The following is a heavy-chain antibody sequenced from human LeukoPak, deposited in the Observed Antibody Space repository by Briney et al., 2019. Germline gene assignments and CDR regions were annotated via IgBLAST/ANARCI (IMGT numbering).Heavy chain of an antibody. Sequence: SETLSLTCAVYGGSFSGYYWSWIRQPPGKGLEWIGEINHSGSTNYNPSLKSPVTISVDTSKNQFSLKLSSVTAADTAVYYCARGLLWFGEFSFYFDYWGQGTLVTVSS. CDR3: ARGLLWFGEFSFYFDY. CDR2: INHSGST. CDR1: GGSFSGYY. J-gene: IGHJ4*02. D-gene: IGHD3-10*01. V-gene: IGHV4-34*01.